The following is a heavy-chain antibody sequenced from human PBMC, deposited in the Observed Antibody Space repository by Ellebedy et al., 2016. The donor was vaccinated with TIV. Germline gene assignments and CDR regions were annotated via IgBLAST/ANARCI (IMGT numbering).Heavy chain of an antibody. CDR3: ARSRGTGDRNAFDI. V-gene: IGHV3-21*04. CDR1: GFTFSSSW. Sequence: GESLKISXAASGFTFSSSWMSWLRQAPGKGLDWVSSIISSSSYKYYADSVKGRFTISRDNAKNSLYLQMNSLRAEDTAVYYCARSRGTGDRNAFDIWGQGTMVTVSS. J-gene: IGHJ3*02. D-gene: IGHD7-27*01. CDR2: IISSSSYK.